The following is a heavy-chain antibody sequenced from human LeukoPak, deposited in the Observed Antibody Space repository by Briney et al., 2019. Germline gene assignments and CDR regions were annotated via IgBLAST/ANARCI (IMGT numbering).Heavy chain of an antibody. CDR2: IRYDGSNK. CDR1: GFTFSSYG. CDR3: AKEGDYDAYFDY. D-gene: IGHD4-17*01. J-gene: IGHJ4*02. Sequence: GGSLRLSCAASGFTFSSYGMHWVRQAPGKGLEWVAFIRYDGSNKYYADSVKGRFTISRDNSKNTLYLQMNSLRAEDTAVYYCAKEGDYDAYFDYWGQGTLVTVSS. V-gene: IGHV3-30*02.